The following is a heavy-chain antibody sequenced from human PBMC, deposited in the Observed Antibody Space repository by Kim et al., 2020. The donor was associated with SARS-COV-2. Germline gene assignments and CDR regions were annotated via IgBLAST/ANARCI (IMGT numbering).Heavy chain of an antibody. V-gene: IGHV1-46*01. CDR2: INPSGGST. D-gene: IGHD3-9*01. Sequence: ASVKVSCKASGYTFTSYYMHWVRQAPGQGLEWMGIINPSGGSTSYAQKFQGRVTMTRDTSTSTVYMELSSLRSEDTAVYYCARDWLEWGYDILTGYYRPTGLFDYWGQGTLVTVSS. CDR1: GYTFTSYY. J-gene: IGHJ4*02. CDR3: ARDWLEWGYDILTGYYRPTGLFDY.